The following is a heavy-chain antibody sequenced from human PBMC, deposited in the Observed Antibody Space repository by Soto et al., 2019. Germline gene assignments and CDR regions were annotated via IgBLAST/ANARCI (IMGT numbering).Heavy chain of an antibody. CDR3: AGMNQLAPNRNAFDI. CDR1: GGSISSYF. D-gene: IGHD1-1*01. J-gene: IGHJ3*02. V-gene: IGHV4-59*01. Sequence: QVQLQESGPGLVKPSETLSLTCTVSGGSISSYFWTWIRQSPGKGLQRIGYGHYSGNTNYNPSLRSRGTMSVDTPKSRFSLRLASVTAADTAVYYGAGMNQLAPNRNAFDIWGQGTMVTVSS. CDR2: GHYSGNT.